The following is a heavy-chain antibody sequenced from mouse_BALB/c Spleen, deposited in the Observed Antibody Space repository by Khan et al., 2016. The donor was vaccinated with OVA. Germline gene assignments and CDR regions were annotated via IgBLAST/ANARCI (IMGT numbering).Heavy chain of an antibody. CDR2: ISYSGST. Sequence: EVQLQESGPGLVKPSQSLSLTCTVTGYSITSGYGWNWIRQFPGNKMEWMGYISYSGSTNINPSLKSRIPITRDTSKNQFFLQLNSVTTEDTATYYFARTARIKYWGQGTTLTVSS. V-gene: IGHV3-2*02. CDR3: ARTARIKY. CDR1: GYSITSGYG. D-gene: IGHD1-2*01. J-gene: IGHJ2*01.